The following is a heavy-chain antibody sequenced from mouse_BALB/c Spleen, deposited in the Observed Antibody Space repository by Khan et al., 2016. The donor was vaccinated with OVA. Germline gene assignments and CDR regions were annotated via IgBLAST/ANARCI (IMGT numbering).Heavy chain of an antibody. CDR2: IWGGGNT. V-gene: IGHV2-6-5*01. J-gene: IGHJ4*01. D-gene: IGHD2-3*01. CDR3: ARGRWSDYFAVDY. CDR1: GFSLTDYG. Sequence: QVQLKESGPGLVAPSQCLSITCSVSGFSLTDYGVSWIRQPPGKGLEWLGVIWGGGNTSYYSVLVSRLSIIKDNSKSQVFLKMNSLQTDDTAMYYCARGRWSDYFAVDYWGQGTSVTVSS.